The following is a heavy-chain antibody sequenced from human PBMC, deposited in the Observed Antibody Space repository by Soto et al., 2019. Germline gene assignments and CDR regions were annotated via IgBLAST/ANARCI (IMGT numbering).Heavy chain of an antibody. CDR1: GFTFSSYA. Sequence: EVQLLESGGGLVQPGGSLRLSCAASGFTFSSYAMSWVRQAPGKGLEWVSAISGSGGSTYYADSVKGRFTISRDNSKNTLYLQMNSLRAEDTAVYYCAKDPIREHIVVVVAATSANWFDPWGQGTLVTVSS. V-gene: IGHV3-23*01. D-gene: IGHD2-15*01. J-gene: IGHJ5*02. CDR2: ISGSGGST. CDR3: AKDPIREHIVVVVAATSANWFDP.